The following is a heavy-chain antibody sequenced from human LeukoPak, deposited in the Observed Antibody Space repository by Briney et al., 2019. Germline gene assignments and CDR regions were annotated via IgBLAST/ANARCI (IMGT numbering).Heavy chain of an antibody. V-gene: IGHV3-21*01. Sequence: GGSLRLSCAASGFAFNTYSMNWVRQAPGKGLEWVSFIFSSSTYIYYTDSVKGRFTISRDNARNSLYLQMDNLRAEDTAVYYCARGLSGYASSLGYWGQGTLVTVSA. J-gene: IGHJ4*02. CDR3: ARGLSGYASSLGY. CDR1: GFAFNTYS. CDR2: IFSSSTYI. D-gene: IGHD6-6*01.